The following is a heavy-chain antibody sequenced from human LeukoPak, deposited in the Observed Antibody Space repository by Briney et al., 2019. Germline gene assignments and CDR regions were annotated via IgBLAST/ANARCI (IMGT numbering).Heavy chain of an antibody. CDR1: GFTLSDYY. CDR2: SRDKAESYTT. V-gene: IGHV3-72*01. D-gene: IGHD3-3*01. J-gene: IGHJ4*02. Sequence: GGSLRLSCAASGFTLSDYYIDWVRQAPGKGLEWVGRSRDKAESYTTEYPASGKGRFTISRDDSKNSLYLQMNSLKKEDTAVYYCARVAVGDIDYWGQGTLVTVSS. CDR3: ARVAVGDIDY.